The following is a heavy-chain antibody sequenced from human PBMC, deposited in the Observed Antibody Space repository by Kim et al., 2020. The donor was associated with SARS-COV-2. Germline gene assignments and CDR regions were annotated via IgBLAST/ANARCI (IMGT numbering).Heavy chain of an antibody. CDR1: GFTFSSYG. CDR3: AKGAPRRYSYGFDAFDI. V-gene: IGHV3-30*18. D-gene: IGHD5-18*01. CDR2: ISYDGSNK. Sequence: GGSLRLSCAASGFTFSSYGMHWVRQAPGKGLEWVAVISYDGSNKYYADSVKGRFTISRDNSKNTLYLQMNSLRAEDTAVYYCAKGAPRRYSYGFDAFDI. J-gene: IGHJ3*02.